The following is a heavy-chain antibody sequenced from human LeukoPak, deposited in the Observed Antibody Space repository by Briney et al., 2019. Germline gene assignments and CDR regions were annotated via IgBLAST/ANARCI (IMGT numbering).Heavy chain of an antibody. CDR1: DGSISSYY. CDR2: IYYSGST. CDR3: ARGGLAYCGGDCYTNWFDP. V-gene: IGHV4-59*01. J-gene: IGHJ5*02. Sequence: SETLSLTCTVSDGSISSYYWSWIRQPPGKGLEWIGYIYYSGSTNYNPSLKSRVTISVDTSKNQFSLKLSSVTAADTAVYYCARGGLAYCGGDCYTNWFDPWGQGTLVTVSS. D-gene: IGHD2-21*02.